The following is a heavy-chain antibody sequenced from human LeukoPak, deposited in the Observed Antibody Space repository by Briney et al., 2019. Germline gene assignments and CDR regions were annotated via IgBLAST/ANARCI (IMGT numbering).Heavy chain of an antibody. Sequence: GGSLRLSCAVSGFNFNNYAMTWVRQAPGKGLEWVSAIGGSGVSTFYGDSVKGRFSISRDNSKNTLYLQMDSLRAEDTALYYCARAPFEWELPNAFDIWGQGTMVTVSS. CDR3: ARAPFEWELPNAFDI. J-gene: IGHJ3*02. CDR1: GFNFNNYA. D-gene: IGHD1-26*01. CDR2: IGGSGVST. V-gene: IGHV3-23*01.